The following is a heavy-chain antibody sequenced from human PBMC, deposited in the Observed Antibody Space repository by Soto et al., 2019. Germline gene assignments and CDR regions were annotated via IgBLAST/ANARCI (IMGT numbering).Heavy chain of an antibody. CDR2: IKQDGSEK. Sequence: EVQLVESGGGLGQPGGSLRLSCAASGFTFSSYWMSWVRQAPGKGLEWVANIKQDGSEKYYVDSVKGRFTISRDNAKNSLYLQMNSLRAEDTAVYYCAREIRYFDCGDSNWFDPWGQGTLVTVSS. J-gene: IGHJ5*02. CDR1: GFTFSSYW. CDR3: AREIRYFDCGDSNWFDP. D-gene: IGHD3-9*01. V-gene: IGHV3-7*01.